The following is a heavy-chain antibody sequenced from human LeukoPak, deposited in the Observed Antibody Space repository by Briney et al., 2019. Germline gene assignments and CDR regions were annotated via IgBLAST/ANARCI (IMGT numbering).Heavy chain of an antibody. J-gene: IGHJ3*02. CDR3: ARPVLAAGTRGHDAFDI. V-gene: IGHV4-4*07. D-gene: IGHD6-13*01. Sequence: PSETLSLTCTVSGGSISNYYWSWFRQPAGKGLEWIGRIYTSGSTNYNPSLKSRVTMSVDTSKNQFSLKLSSVAAADTAVYYCARPVLAAGTRGHDAFDIWGQGTMVTVSS. CDR1: GGSISNYY. CDR2: IYTSGST.